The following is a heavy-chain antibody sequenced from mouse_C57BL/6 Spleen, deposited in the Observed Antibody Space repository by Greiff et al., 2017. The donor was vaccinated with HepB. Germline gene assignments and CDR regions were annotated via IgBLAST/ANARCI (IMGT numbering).Heavy chain of an antibody. CDR2: IYPRSGNT. CDR3: ARRYGSPYYAMDY. J-gene: IGHJ4*01. Sequence: VHLVESGAELARPGASVKLSCKASGYTFTSYGISWVKQRTGQGLEWIGEIYPRSGNTYYNEKFKGKATLTADKSSSTAYMELRSLTSEDSAVYFCARRYGSPYYAMDYWGQGTSVTVSS. D-gene: IGHD1-1*01. CDR1: GYTFTSYG. V-gene: IGHV1-81*01.